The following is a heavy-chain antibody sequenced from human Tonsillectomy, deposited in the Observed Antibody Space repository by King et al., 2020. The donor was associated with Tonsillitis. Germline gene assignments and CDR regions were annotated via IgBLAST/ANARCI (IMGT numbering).Heavy chain of an antibody. D-gene: IGHD1-1*01. Sequence: VQLVESGGGVVQPGRSLRLSCAASGFTFSSYGMHWVRQAPGKGLEWVAVIWYDGSNKYYADSVKGRFTISRDNSKKTVYLQMNSLRAEETAVYYSARDTSATHFDYWGQGTLVTVSS. CDR1: GFTFSSYG. V-gene: IGHV3-33*01. J-gene: IGHJ4*02. CDR3: ARDTSATHFDY. CDR2: IWYDGSNK.